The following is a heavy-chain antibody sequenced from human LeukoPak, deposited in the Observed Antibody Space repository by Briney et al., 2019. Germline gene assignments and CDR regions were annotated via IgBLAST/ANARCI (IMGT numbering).Heavy chain of an antibody. Sequence: GESLKISCNGSGYTFTSYWIAWVRQMPGKVLEWMGIIYPGDSDTRYSPSLQGQVTISADKSISTAYLQWSSLKASDTAMYYCARVVADNWFDPWGQGTLVTVSS. J-gene: IGHJ5*02. D-gene: IGHD2-15*01. CDR3: ARVVADNWFDP. V-gene: IGHV5-51*01. CDR1: GYTFTSYW. CDR2: IYPGDSDT.